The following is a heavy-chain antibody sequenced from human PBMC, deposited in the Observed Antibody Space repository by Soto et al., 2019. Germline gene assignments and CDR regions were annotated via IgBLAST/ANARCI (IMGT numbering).Heavy chain of an antibody. CDR3: ARDGGYCSGGSCYPVDY. Sequence: ASVKVSCKASGYTFTSYYMHWVRQAPGQGLEWMGIINPSGGSTSYAQKFQGRVTMTRDTSTSTVYMELSSLRSEDTAVYYCARDGGYCSGGSCYPVDYWGQGTLVTVSS. CDR2: INPSGGST. D-gene: IGHD2-15*01. J-gene: IGHJ4*02. V-gene: IGHV1-46*03. CDR1: GYTFTSYY.